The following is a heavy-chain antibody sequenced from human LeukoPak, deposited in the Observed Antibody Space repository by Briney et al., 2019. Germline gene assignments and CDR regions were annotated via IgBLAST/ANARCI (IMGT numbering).Heavy chain of an antibody. CDR3: ARHGYSGYDDY. J-gene: IGHJ4*02. CDR2: IYYSGST. CDR1: GGSISSSSYY. D-gene: IGHD5-12*01. Sequence: PSETLSLTCTVSGGSISSSSYYWGWIRQPPGKGLERIGSIYYSGSTYYNPSLKSRVTISVDTSKNQFSLKLSSVTAADTAVYYCARHGYSGYDDYWGQGTLVTVSS. V-gene: IGHV4-39*01.